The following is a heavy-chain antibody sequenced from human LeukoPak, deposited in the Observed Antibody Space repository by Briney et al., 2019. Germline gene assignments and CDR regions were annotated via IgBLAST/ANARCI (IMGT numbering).Heavy chain of an antibody. V-gene: IGHV4-39*01. CDR2: IYYSGST. CDR1: GGSISSSSYY. D-gene: IGHD2-15*01. CDR3: AGHLPAERYCSGGSCYFPEDYYYYMDV. J-gene: IGHJ6*03. Sequence: SETLSLTCTVSGGSISSSSYYWGWIRQPPGKGLEWIGSIYYSGSTYYNPSLKSRVTISVDTSKNQFSLKLSSVTAADTAVYYCAGHLPAERYCSGGSCYFPEDYYYYMDVWGKGTTVTISS.